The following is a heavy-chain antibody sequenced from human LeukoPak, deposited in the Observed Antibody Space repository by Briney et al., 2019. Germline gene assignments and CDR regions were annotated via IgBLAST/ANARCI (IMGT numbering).Heavy chain of an antibody. CDR3: ARATPWGAMVRSRFDY. D-gene: IGHD5-18*01. V-gene: IGHV1-2*02. Sequence: GASVKVSCKASGYTFTGYYMHWVRQAPGQGLEWMGWINPNSGGTNYAQKFQGRVTMTRDTSISTAYMELSRLRSDDTAVYYCARATPWGAMVRSRFDYWGQGTLVTVSS. CDR1: GYTFTGYY. CDR2: INPNSGGT. J-gene: IGHJ4*02.